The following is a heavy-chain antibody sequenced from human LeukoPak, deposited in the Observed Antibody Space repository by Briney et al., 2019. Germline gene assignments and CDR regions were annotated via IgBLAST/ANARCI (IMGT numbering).Heavy chain of an antibody. J-gene: IGHJ4*02. V-gene: IGHV1-2*02. CDR1: GYTFTGYY. Sequence: GASEKVSCKASGYTFTGYYMHWVRQAPGQGLEWMGWINPNSGATNYAQKFQGGVTMTKDTSISTGYMELSRLRSDDTAVYYCARIRGGNNYHFDYWGQGTLVTVSS. CDR3: ARIRGGNNYHFDY. D-gene: IGHD1-26*01. CDR2: INPNSGAT.